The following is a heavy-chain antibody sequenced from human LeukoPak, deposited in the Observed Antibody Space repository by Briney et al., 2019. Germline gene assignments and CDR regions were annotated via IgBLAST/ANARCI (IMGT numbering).Heavy chain of an antibody. J-gene: IGHJ6*03. D-gene: IGHD3-3*01. CDR2: ISSSSTI. Sequence: GGSLRLSCAASGFTFRTSGMNWVRQAPGKGLEWVSYISSSSTIYYADSVKGRFTISRDNAKNSLYLQMNSLRAEDTAVYYCARRYYDFWSGYSPYYMDVWGKGTTVTVSS. CDR1: GFTFRTSG. CDR3: ARRYYDFWSGYSPYYMDV. V-gene: IGHV3-48*01.